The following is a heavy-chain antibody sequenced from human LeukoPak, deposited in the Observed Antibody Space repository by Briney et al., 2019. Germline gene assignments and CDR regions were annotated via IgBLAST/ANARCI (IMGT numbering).Heavy chain of an antibody. J-gene: IGHJ4*02. Sequence: SETLSLTCTVSGGSISSSSYYWGWIRQPPGEGLEWIGSIHYSGITYYNPSLKSRVTISVDTSKNQLSLKLSSVTAADTAVYYCAKNSGDYPLDYWGQGTLVTVSS. CDR1: GGSISSSSYY. CDR3: AKNSGDYPLDY. CDR2: IHYSGIT. D-gene: IGHD1-26*01. V-gene: IGHV4-39*01.